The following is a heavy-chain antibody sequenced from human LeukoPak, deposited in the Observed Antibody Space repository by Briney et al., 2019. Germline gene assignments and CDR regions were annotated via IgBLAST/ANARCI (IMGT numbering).Heavy chain of an antibody. CDR3: ARGIRWFGEPYFDY. J-gene: IGHJ4*02. Sequence: SETLSLTCTVSGGSISSSSYYWGWIRQPPGKGLEWIGSIYYSGSTYYNPSLKSRVTISVDTSKNQFSLELCSVTAADTAVYYCARGIRWFGEPYFDYWGQGTLVTVSS. V-gene: IGHV4-39*01. CDR1: GGSISSSSYY. CDR2: IYYSGST. D-gene: IGHD3-10*01.